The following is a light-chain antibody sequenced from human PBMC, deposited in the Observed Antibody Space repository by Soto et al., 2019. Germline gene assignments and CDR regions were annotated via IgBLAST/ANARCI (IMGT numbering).Light chain of an antibody. CDR2: GAS. CDR3: QQYGSSPIS. CDR1: QSVTNNY. J-gene: IGKJ5*01. Sequence: SPGTLSLSPGERAPLSCRASQSVTNNYLAWYQQKPGQAPRLLIYGASTRATGILDRFSGSGSGTDFTLTISRLEPEDFAVYYCQQYGSSPISFGAGIRVDIK. V-gene: IGKV3-20*01.